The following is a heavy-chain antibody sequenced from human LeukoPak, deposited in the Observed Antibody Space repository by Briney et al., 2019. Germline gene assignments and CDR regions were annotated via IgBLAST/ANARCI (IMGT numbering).Heavy chain of an antibody. D-gene: IGHD6-13*01. J-gene: IGHJ4*02. Sequence: GGSLRLSCAASGFNFGTYAMTWVRQAPGKGLEWVSSIGSSGSSTYYADSVKGRFTISRDNSKNTLLLQMNSLGAEDTAIYYCANMYSILGYTAASHVSFFDYWGQGTLVTVSS. CDR2: IGSSGSST. CDR3: ANMYSILGYTAASHVSFFDY. V-gene: IGHV3-23*01. CDR1: GFNFGTYA.